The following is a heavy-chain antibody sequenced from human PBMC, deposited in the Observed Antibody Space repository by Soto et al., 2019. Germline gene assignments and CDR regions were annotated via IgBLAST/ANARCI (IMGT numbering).Heavy chain of an antibody. Sequence: LRLSCAASGFTFSSYAMSWVRQAPGKGLEWVSAISGSGGSTYYADSVKGRFTISRDNSKNTLYLQMNSLRAEDTAVYYCAKDGNPIPYLTGYYRLGWFDPWGQGTLVTVSS. CDR1: GFTFSSYA. V-gene: IGHV3-23*01. CDR2: ISGSGGST. D-gene: IGHD3-9*01. CDR3: AKDGNPIPYLTGYYRLGWFDP. J-gene: IGHJ5*02.